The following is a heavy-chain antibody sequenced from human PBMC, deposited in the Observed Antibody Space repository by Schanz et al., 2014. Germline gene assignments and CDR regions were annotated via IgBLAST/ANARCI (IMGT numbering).Heavy chain of an antibody. V-gene: IGHV1-18*01. CDR3: ARDRLECGAECYSVEVFEI. CDR2: ISAYNGNT. J-gene: IGHJ4*02. CDR1: GYTFTSYG. Sequence: VQLVQSGAEVKRPGASVRVSCKASGYTFTSYGINWVRQAPGQGLEWMGWISAYNGNTNYAQKLQGRVTMTTDTSTSTAYMELRSLRSDDTAVYYCARDRLECGAECYSVEVFEIWGQGTLVIVSS. D-gene: IGHD2-21*01.